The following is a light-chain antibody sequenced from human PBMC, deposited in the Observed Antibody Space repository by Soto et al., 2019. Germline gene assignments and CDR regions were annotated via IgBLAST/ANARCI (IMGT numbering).Light chain of an antibody. CDR2: AAS. V-gene: IGKV1-8*01. CDR1: KGISSY. Sequence: IQMTQSPSPLSASTGDRITMXXRESKGISSYLAWYQQKPGKAPKXLIYAASTLQSGVPSRFSGSGAGTDFTLTISCLQSEDFATYYCQQYYSYPWTFGQGTKVDIK. CDR3: QQYYSYPWT. J-gene: IGKJ1*01.